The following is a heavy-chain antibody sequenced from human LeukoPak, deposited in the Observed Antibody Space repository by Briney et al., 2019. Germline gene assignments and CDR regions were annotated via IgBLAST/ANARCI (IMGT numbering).Heavy chain of an antibody. Sequence: SETLSLTCAVSGYSISSGYYWGWIRQPPGKGLEWIGGIYHSGSTYYNPSLKSRVTISVDTSKNQFSLKLSSVTAADTAVYYCARGGLLDYGDYAAFDYWGQGTLVTVSS. CDR2: IYHSGST. J-gene: IGHJ4*02. CDR1: GYSISSGYY. CDR3: ARGGLLDYGDYAAFDY. D-gene: IGHD4-17*01. V-gene: IGHV4-38-2*01.